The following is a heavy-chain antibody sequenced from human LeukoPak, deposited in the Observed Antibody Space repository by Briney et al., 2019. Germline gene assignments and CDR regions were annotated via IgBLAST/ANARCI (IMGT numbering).Heavy chain of an antibody. V-gene: IGHV4-59*08. J-gene: IGHJ4*02. CDR3: ARRLMSGNFDY. Sequence: TSETLSLTCAVYGGSFSGYYWSWIRQPPGKGLEWIGYIYYSGSTNYNPSLKSRVTISVDTSKNQFSLKLSSVTAADTAVYYCARRLMSGNFDYWGQGPLVTVSS. CDR1: GGSFSGYY. D-gene: IGHD3-10*02. CDR2: IYYSGST.